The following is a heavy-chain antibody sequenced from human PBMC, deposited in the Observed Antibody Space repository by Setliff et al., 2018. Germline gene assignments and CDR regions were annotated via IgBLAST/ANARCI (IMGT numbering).Heavy chain of an antibody. CDR3: AKDTGYYFDH. V-gene: IGHV3-23*01. D-gene: IGHD4-4*01. Sequence: GGSLRLSCAASGFTFSNYAMSWVRQAPGKGLEWVSAISGSGAISYADSVKGRFTVSRDNSKNTLYLQINSLRGEDTAVYYCAKDTGYYFDHWGQGTLVTVSS. J-gene: IGHJ4*02. CDR2: ISGSGAI. CDR1: GFTFSNYA.